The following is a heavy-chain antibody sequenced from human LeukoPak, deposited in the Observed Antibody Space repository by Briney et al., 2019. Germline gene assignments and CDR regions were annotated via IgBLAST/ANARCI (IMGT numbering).Heavy chain of an antibody. J-gene: IGHJ4*02. CDR1: GGSFSGYY. Sequence: PSETLSLTCAVYGGSFSGYYWSWIRQPPGKGREVKVENNHSGSTNDNPSLKGRVTISVDTSKNQFSLKLSSVTAADTAVYYCARGWGYFDYWGQGTLVTVSS. D-gene: IGHD3-16*01. CDR3: ARGWGYFDY. V-gene: IGHV4-34*01. CDR2: NNHSGST.